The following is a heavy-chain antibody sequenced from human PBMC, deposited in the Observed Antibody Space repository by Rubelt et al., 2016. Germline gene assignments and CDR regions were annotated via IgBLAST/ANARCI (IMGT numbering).Heavy chain of an antibody. V-gene: IGHV1-18*01. CDR2: ISVYNGNT. CDR1: GFTFNSYG. D-gene: IGHD3-10*01. CDR3: ARGTMVRGAPDV. Sequence: QVQLVQSGAEVKKPGASVKVSCKASGFTFNSYGISWVRQAPGQGLKWMAWISVYNGNTNYAQKIQGRVTMTTDTSTSTADMELRSLRADDTAVYYCARGTMVRGAPDVGGQGTTVTVSS. J-gene: IGHJ6*02.